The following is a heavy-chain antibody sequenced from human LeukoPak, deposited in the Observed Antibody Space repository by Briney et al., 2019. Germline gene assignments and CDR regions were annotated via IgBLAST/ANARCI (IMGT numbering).Heavy chain of an antibody. V-gene: IGHV4-30-4*01. Sequence: PSETLSLTCTVSGGSISSGDYYWSWIRQPPGKGLEWIGYIYYSGSTYYNPSLKSRVTMSVDTSKNQFSLKLSSVTAADTAVYHCAREYDKTFPGDNWFDPWGQGTLVTVSS. CDR3: AREYDKTFPGDNWFDP. CDR2: IYYSGST. D-gene: IGHD2-21*01. J-gene: IGHJ5*02. CDR1: GGSISSGDYY.